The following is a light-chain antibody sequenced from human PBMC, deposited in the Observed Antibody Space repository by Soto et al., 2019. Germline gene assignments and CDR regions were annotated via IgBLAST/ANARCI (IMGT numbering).Light chain of an antibody. CDR2: EGS. J-gene: IGLJ2*01. V-gene: IGLV2-23*03. CDR3: CSYAGSSTFVV. CDR1: SSDVGSYNL. Sequence: QSALTQPASVSGSPGQSITISCTGTSSDVGSYNLVSWYQQHPGKAPKLMIYEGSKRPSGVSNRFSGSKSGITDSLTISGLQAEDEADYYCCSYAGSSTFVVVGGGTKLTVL.